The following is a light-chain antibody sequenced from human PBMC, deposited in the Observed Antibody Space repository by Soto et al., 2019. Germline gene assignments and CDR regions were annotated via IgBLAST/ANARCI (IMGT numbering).Light chain of an antibody. Sequence: QSVLTQPASVSGSPGQSITISCTGTSSDVGGYNYVSWYQQHPGKAPNLMIYDVSNRPSGVSNRFSGSKSGNTASLTISGLQAEDEADYYCSSYTSSFYVFGTGTKVTVL. V-gene: IGLV2-14*01. CDR2: DVS. J-gene: IGLJ1*01. CDR1: SSDVGGYNY. CDR3: SSYTSSFYV.